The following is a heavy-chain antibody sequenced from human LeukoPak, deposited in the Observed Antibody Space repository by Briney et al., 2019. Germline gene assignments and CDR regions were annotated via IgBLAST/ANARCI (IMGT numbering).Heavy chain of an antibody. Sequence: GASVKVSCKASGYTFTNYYIHWVRQAPGQGLECMGIINPSGGSTSYAQKFQGRVTMTRDMSTSTVYMELSSLRSGDTAVYYCARALPHRRLMDTTMEQHWFDPWGQGTLVTVSS. V-gene: IGHV1-46*01. D-gene: IGHD5-18*01. CDR3: ARALPHRRLMDTTMEQHWFDP. J-gene: IGHJ5*02. CDR1: GYTFTNYY. CDR2: INPSGGST.